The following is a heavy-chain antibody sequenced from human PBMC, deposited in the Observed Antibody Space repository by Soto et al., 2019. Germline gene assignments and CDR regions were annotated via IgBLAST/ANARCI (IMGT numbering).Heavy chain of an antibody. Sequence: QVQLQESGPGLVKASGTLSLTCAVSGGSISSSNWWSWVRQPPGKGLEWIGEIYYSGGTNYNPSLKSLVTISVDKSKNRFSLNLTSVTAADTAVYYCARFNGFWSGFSMYNYYGMDVWGQGTTVSVSS. J-gene: IGHJ6*02. CDR1: GGSISSSNW. CDR3: ARFNGFWSGFSMYNYYGMDV. V-gene: IGHV4-4*02. CDR2: IYYSGGT. D-gene: IGHD3-3*01.